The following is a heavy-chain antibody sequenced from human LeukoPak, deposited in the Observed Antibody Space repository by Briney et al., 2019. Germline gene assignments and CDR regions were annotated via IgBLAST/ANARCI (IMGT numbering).Heavy chain of an antibody. Sequence: GGSLRLSCAASGFTFSSYGMHWVRQAPGKGLEWVAVISYDGSNKHYADSVKGRFTISRDNSKNTPYLQMNSLRAEDTAVYYCAKGLEYSSSSACDYWGQGTLVTVSS. CDR2: ISYDGSNK. D-gene: IGHD6-6*01. CDR3: AKGLEYSSSSACDY. J-gene: IGHJ4*02. V-gene: IGHV3-30*18. CDR1: GFTFSSYG.